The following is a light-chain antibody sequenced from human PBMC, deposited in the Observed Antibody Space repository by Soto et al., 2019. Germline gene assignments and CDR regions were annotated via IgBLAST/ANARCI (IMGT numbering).Light chain of an antibody. J-gene: IGKJ4*01. CDR2: LAS. Sequence: DIVMTQSPLSLPVTPGEPASISCRSSQSLLHSNGYNYLDWYLQKPGQSPQLLSYLASYRASGVPDRFSGSGSGTDFTLKISRVEADDVGVYYCMQALQSPTFGGGTKVGVGTKVEIK. V-gene: IGKV2-28*01. CDR3: MQALQSPTFGGGTK. CDR1: QSLLHSNGYNY.